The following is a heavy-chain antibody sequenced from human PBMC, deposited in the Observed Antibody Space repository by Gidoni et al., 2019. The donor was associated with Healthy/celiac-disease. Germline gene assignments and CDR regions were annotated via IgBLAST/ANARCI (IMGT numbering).Heavy chain of an antibody. D-gene: IGHD6-19*01. CDR1: GFTVSSNY. Sequence: EVQLVESGGGLVQPGGSLRLSCSASGFTVSSNYMSWVRQAPGKGLEWVSVIYSGGSTYYADSVKGRFTISRDNSKNTLYLQMNSLRAEDTAVYYCARVRGGWYVDYWGQGTLVTVSS. CDR3: ARVRGGWYVDY. J-gene: IGHJ4*02. V-gene: IGHV3-66*01. CDR2: IYSGGST.